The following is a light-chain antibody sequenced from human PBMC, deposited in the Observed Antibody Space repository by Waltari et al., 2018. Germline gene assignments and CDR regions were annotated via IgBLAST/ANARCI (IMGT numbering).Light chain of an antibody. J-gene: IGLJ2*01. Sequence: QSALTQPPSASGSPGQSVTISCTGTSSDVGGYNYVSWYQQPPGKAPKLMIYEVSKRPSGVPDRFSGSKSGNTASLTVSGLQAEDEADYYGSSYAGSNNLVFGGGTKLTVL. CDR3: SSYAGSNNLV. CDR2: EVS. CDR1: SSDVGGYNY. V-gene: IGLV2-8*01.